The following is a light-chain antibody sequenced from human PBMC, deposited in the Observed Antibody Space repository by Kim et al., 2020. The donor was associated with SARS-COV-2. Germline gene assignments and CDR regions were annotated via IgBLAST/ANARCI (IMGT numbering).Light chain of an antibody. J-gene: IGLJ1*01. CDR3: SSYTSSSTYV. V-gene: IGLV2-14*04. Sequence: GQSITLSCPGTSSDVGGYNHVSWYQQHPGKAPKLMIYDVIKRPSGVSNRFSGSKSGNTASLTISGLQAEDEADYYCSSYTSSSTYVFGTGTKVTVL. CDR2: DVI. CDR1: SSDVGGYNH.